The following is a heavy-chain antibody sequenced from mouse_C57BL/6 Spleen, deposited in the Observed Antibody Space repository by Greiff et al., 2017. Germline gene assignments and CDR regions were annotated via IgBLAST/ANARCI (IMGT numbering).Heavy chain of an antibody. CDR2: IDPSDSYT. CDR3: APALGPAWFAY. Sequence: VQLQQSGAELVMPGASVTLSCKASGYTFTSYWMHWVKQRPGQGLEWIGEIDPSDSYTNYNQKFKGKSTLTVDKSSSTAYMQLSSLTSEDSAVYYCAPALGPAWFAYWGQGTLVTVSA. V-gene: IGHV1-69*01. CDR1: GYTFTSYW. J-gene: IGHJ3*01.